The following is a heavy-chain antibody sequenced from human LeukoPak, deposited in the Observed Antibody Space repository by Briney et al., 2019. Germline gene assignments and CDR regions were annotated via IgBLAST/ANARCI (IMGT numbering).Heavy chain of an antibody. Sequence: ASVKVSCKASGYTFTSYGISWVRQAPGQGREGMGWISAYNGNTNYAQKLQGRVTMTTDTSTSTAYMELRSLRSDDTAVYYCARDSGSYYYFDYWGQGTLVTVSS. D-gene: IGHD1-26*01. CDR2: ISAYNGNT. CDR1: GYTFTSYG. J-gene: IGHJ4*02. V-gene: IGHV1-18*01. CDR3: ARDSGSYYYFDY.